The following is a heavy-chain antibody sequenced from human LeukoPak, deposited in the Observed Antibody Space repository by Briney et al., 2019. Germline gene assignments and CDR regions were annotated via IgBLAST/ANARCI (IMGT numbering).Heavy chain of an antibody. CDR2: INHSGVA. CDR3: ARGILAKGYFDL. J-gene: IGHJ2*01. Sequence: SETLSLTCAVYGGSFSPYYWSWIRQSPGKGLEWIAEINHSGVANYNPSLKSRVTISVGTSKNQFSLKLTSVTAADTAVYYCARGILAKGYFDLWGRDTLVTVSS. D-gene: IGHD3-3*01. CDR1: GGSFSPYY. V-gene: IGHV4-34*01.